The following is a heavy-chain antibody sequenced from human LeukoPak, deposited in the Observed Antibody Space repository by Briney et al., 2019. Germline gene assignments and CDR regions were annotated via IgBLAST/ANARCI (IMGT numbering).Heavy chain of an antibody. V-gene: IGHV3-23*01. D-gene: IGHD2-15*01. CDR2: VSGSGGST. Sequence: PGGSLRLSCATSGFTFNNYAMNWVRQAPGKGLEWVSTVSGSGGSTYYADSVKGRFTISRDNSKNTVYLQMNSLRAEDTAVYYCAKPSHLARDCSGAWCFYGFDYWAQGTLVTVSS. J-gene: IGHJ4*02. CDR1: GFTFNNYA. CDR3: AKPSHLARDCSGAWCFYGFDY.